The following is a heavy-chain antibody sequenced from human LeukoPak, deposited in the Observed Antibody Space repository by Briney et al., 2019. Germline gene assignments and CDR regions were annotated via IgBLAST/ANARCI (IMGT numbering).Heavy chain of an antibody. J-gene: IGHJ4*02. CDR2: IYYSGST. D-gene: IGHD6-13*01. Sequence: SETLSLTCTVSGGSISSSSYYWGWIRQPPGKGLEWIGSIYYSGSTYYNPSLKSRVTISVDTSKNQFSLKLSSVTAADTAVYYCARQGGVVLAAANYFDYWGQGTPVTVSS. V-gene: IGHV4-39*01. CDR3: ARQGGVVLAAANYFDY. CDR1: GGSISSSSYY.